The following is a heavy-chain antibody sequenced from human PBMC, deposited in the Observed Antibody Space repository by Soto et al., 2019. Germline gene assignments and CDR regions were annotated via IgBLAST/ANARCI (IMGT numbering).Heavy chain of an antibody. J-gene: IGHJ6*02. CDR2: INPNSGGT. CDR3: ARISSGATIDSYYFHYGMDV. V-gene: IGHV1-2*02. CDR1: GDTFTGYY. D-gene: IGHD5-12*01. Sequence: ASVEVSGKASGDTFTGYYLHCGRRAPGQELEWMGWINPNSGGTNYAQKFQGRVTMTRDTSISTAYMELSRLRSDDTAVYYCARISSGATIDSYYFHYGMDVWGQGTKVTVSS.